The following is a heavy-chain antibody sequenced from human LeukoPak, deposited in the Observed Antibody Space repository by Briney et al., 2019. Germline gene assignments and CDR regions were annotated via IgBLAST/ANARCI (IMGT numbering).Heavy chain of an antibody. D-gene: IGHD2-8*01. Sequence: PSETLSLTCAVYGGSFSDYYWSWIRQPPGKELDWIGEINHSGSTNYNPSFKSRVTISVDTSKKQFSLKLRSVTAADTAVYYCASVPFRDGHLPNYFDYWGQGTLVTVSS. J-gene: IGHJ4*02. CDR1: GGSFSDYY. V-gene: IGHV4-34*01. CDR3: ASVPFRDGHLPNYFDY. CDR2: INHSGST.